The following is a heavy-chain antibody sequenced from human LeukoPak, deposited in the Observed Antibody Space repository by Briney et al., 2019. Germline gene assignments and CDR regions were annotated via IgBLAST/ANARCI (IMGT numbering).Heavy chain of an antibody. CDR3: ARPRYGSGSLDS. V-gene: IGHV4-34*01. D-gene: IGHD3-10*01. CDR1: GESFSGHY. CDR2: INHNERP. J-gene: IGHJ4*02. Sequence: PSETLSLTRAVYGESFSGHYWSWIREPPGGGLGWIGEINHNERPTSNPSLTNRVPISVDTSKNQSSLKLPSVTAADTAVYYCARPRYGSGSLDSWGQGTLVTVSS.